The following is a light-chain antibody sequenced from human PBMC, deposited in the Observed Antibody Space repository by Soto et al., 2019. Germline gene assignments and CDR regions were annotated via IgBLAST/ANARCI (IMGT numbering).Light chain of an antibody. CDR1: QSVSSSY. V-gene: IGKV3-20*01. CDR3: QSYTTSPPWLT. Sequence: EIVLTQSPGTLSLSPGGRATLSCRASQSVSSSYLGWYQQKPGQAPRLLIYGASNRATGIPDRFSGSGSGTDFTLTISRLEPEDFAVYYCQSYTTSPPWLTFGGGTKVEI. CDR2: GAS. J-gene: IGKJ4*01.